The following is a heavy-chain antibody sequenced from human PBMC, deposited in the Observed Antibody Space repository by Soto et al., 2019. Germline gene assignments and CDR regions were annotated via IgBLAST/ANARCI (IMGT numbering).Heavy chain of an antibody. J-gene: IGHJ4*02. Sequence: QVQLVQSGAEVKKPGASVKVSCKASGYTFTAYYMHWVRQAPGQGLEWMGWIDPNNGDTNNAQKLQGRGTMTRDTTISTAYMELSRLRSDDTAVYVCARDRLVGSNEGGDFDYWGQGTLVTVSS. CDR1: GYTFTAYY. CDR2: IDPNNGDT. V-gene: IGHV1-2*02. CDR3: ARDRLVGSNEGGDFDY. D-gene: IGHD1-26*01.